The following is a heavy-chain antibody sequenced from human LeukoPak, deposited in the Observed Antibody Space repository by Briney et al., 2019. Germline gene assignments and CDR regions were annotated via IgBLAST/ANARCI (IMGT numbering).Heavy chain of an antibody. CDR1: GGSVSSGSYY. CDR3: ARVIKGSLGYCSGGSCYPPPYFDH. D-gene: IGHD2-15*01. V-gene: IGHV4-61*01. J-gene: IGHJ4*02. Sequence: SETLSLTCTVSGGSVSSGSYYWSWIRQPPGKGLEWIGYIYYSGSTNYNPSLKSRVTISVDTSKNQFSLKLSSVTAADTAVYYCARVIKGSLGYCSGGSCYPPPYFDHWGQGTLVTVSS. CDR2: IYYSGST.